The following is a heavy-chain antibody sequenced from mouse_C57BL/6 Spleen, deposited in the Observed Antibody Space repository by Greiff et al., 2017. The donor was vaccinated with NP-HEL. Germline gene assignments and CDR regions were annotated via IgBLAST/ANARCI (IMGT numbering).Heavy chain of an antibody. CDR2: IDPSDSET. D-gene: IGHD2-4*01. V-gene: IGHV1-52*01. Sequence: VQLQQPGAELVRPGSSVKLSCKASGYTFTSYWMHWVKQRPIQGLEWIGNIDPSDSETHYNQKFKDKATLTVDKSSSTAYMQLSSLTSEDSAVYYCARSAIYYDHGGTFAYWGQGTLVTVSA. J-gene: IGHJ3*01. CDR3: ARSAIYYDHGGTFAY. CDR1: GYTFTSYW.